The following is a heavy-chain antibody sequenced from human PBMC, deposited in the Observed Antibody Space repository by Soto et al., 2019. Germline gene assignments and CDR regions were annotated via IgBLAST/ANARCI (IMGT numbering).Heavy chain of an antibody. CDR2: ISNSSTTK. D-gene: IGHD3-16*01. Sequence: GGSLRLSCAASGFTFSSYSMNWVRQAPGKGLEWVSYISNSSTTKYYLDSVKGRFTISRDNAKNSLYLQMDSLRAEDTAIYYCAGRLTTAASLDYWGRGTLVTVSS. CDR3: AGRLTTAASLDY. V-gene: IGHV3-48*04. CDR1: GFTFSSYS. J-gene: IGHJ4*02.